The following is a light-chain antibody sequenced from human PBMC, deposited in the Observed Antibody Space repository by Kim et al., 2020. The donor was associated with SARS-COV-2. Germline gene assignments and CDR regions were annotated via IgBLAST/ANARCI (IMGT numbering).Light chain of an antibody. Sequence: EIVMTQSPATLSVSPGEGVTLSCRASQTISSNLGWYQQKPGQAPRLLIYGASTRATGVPARFSGSGSGTEFTLTISSLKSEDFAVYCCQQYNDWPWTFGQGTKLEI. V-gene: IGKV3-15*01. CDR2: GAS. CDR1: QTISSN. J-gene: IGKJ1*01. CDR3: QQYNDWPWT.